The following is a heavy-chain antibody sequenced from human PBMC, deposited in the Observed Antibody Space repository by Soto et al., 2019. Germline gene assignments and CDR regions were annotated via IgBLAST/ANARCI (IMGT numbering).Heavy chain of an antibody. CDR1: GGSISSSSYY. J-gene: IGHJ6*02. D-gene: IGHD3-10*01. Sequence: SETLSLTCTVSGGSISSSSYYWGWIRQPPGKGLEWIGSIYYSGITYYNPSLKSRVTMSVDTSKNQFSLRLSSVTAADTAMYYCARLYGSGSYQFYGMDAWGQGTTVTVSS. CDR2: IYYSGIT. V-gene: IGHV4-39*01. CDR3: ARLYGSGSYQFYGMDA.